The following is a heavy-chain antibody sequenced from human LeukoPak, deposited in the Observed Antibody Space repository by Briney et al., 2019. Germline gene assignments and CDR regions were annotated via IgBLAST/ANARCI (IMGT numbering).Heavy chain of an antibody. V-gene: IGHV1-69*05. D-gene: IGHD6-13*01. CDR1: GGTFSSYA. CDR2: IIPIFGTA. CDR3: ASLRIAAAGIVSVYYFDY. J-gene: IGHJ4*02. Sequence: GAPVKVSCKASGGTFSSYAISWVRQAPGQGLEWMGGIIPIFGTANYAQKFQGRVTITTDESTSTAYMELSSLRSEDTAVYYCASLRIAAAGIVSVYYFDYWGQGTLVTVSS.